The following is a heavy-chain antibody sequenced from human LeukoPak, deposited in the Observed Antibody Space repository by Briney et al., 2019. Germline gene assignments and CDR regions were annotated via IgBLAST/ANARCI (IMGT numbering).Heavy chain of an antibody. Sequence: GGSLRLSCAVSGFAFGSEAMSWVRQSPARGLEWVASISPGGGTTYYADYVKGRFTISRDNSKNSLFVQMNSLRAEDTAVYYCASPSYYYDSSGYEVDYWGQGTLVTVSS. CDR1: GFAFGSEA. J-gene: IGHJ4*02. CDR3: ASPSYYYDSSGYEVDY. CDR2: ISPGGGTT. V-gene: IGHV3-23*01. D-gene: IGHD3-22*01.